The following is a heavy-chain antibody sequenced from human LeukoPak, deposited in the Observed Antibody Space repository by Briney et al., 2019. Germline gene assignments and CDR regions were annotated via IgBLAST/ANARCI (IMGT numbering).Heavy chain of an antibody. Sequence: GGSLRLSCAASGFTFSSYSMNWVRQAPGKGLEWVSYISSSSSTIYYADSVKGRFTISRDNAKNSLYLQMNSLRAEDTAVYYCARDPMNFDYWGQGTLVTVSS. CDR3: ARDPMNFDY. CDR1: GFTFSSYS. CDR2: ISSSSSTI. J-gene: IGHJ4*02. D-gene: IGHD3-22*01. V-gene: IGHV3-48*01.